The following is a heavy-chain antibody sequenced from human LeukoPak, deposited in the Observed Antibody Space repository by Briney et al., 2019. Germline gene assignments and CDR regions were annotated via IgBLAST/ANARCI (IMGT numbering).Heavy chain of an antibody. V-gene: IGHV3-20*04. D-gene: IGHD2-2*01. Sequence: PGGSLRLSCAASGFTFDDYGMSWVRQAPGKGLEWVSGINWNGGSTGYADSVKGRFTISRDNAKDSLHLQMNSLRAEDTAVYYCVRQYCSSTSCSVSDYWGQGTPVTVSS. CDR1: GFTFDDYG. CDR3: VRQYCSSTSCSVSDY. J-gene: IGHJ4*02. CDR2: INWNGGST.